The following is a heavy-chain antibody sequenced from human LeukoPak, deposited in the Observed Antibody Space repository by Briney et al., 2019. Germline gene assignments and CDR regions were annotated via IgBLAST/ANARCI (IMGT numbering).Heavy chain of an antibody. Sequence: SVKVSCKASGGTFSSYAISWVRQAPGQGLERMGGIIPIFGTVNYAQKFQGRVTITADKSTSTAYMELSSLRSEDTAVYYCARALSWSGPLALWGQGTLVTVSS. D-gene: IGHD3-3*01. CDR2: IIPIFGTV. CDR3: ARALSWSGPLAL. J-gene: IGHJ4*02. V-gene: IGHV1-69*06. CDR1: GGTFSSYA.